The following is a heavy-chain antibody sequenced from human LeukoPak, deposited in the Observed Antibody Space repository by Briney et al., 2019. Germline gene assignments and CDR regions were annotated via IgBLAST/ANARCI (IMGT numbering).Heavy chain of an antibody. CDR3: ARAPHFFDTSGSRYYFDY. J-gene: IGHJ4*02. CDR2: ISGSALST. Sequence: GGSLRLSCAASEFTFSNFAMTWIRQAPGKGLEWVASISGSALSTYYADSVRGRFTISRDNSEDTLYLQINNLRVEDTAVYYCARAPHFFDTSGSRYYFDYWGQGALVTVSS. V-gene: IGHV3-23*01. D-gene: IGHD3-22*01. CDR1: EFTFSNFA.